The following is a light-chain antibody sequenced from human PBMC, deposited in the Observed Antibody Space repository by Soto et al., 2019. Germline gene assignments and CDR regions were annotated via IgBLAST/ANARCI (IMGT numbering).Light chain of an antibody. Sequence: EIVLTQYPGTLSLSPGERATLSCRASQSVSSSSYLAWYQQKPGQAPRLLIYGASSRATGIPDRFSGSGSGTDFTLTISRLEPEDFAVYYCQQYGSSPSYTFGQGTKLEIK. J-gene: IGKJ2*01. CDR3: QQYGSSPSYT. V-gene: IGKV3-20*01. CDR1: QSVSSSSY. CDR2: GAS.